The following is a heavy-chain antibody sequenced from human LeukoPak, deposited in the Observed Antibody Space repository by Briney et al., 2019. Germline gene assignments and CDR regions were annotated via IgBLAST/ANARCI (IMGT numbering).Heavy chain of an antibody. V-gene: IGHV4-59*01. CDR3: ASRNLRAKGAFDY. D-gene: IGHD1-14*01. CDR2: IYYSGST. J-gene: IGHJ4*02. CDR1: GGSISSYY. Sequence: SETLSLTCTVSGGSISSYYWSWIRQPPGKRLEWFGYIYYSGSTNYNPSLKSRVTISVDTSKNQFSLKLSSVTAADTAVYYCASRNLRAKGAFDYWGQGTLVTVSS.